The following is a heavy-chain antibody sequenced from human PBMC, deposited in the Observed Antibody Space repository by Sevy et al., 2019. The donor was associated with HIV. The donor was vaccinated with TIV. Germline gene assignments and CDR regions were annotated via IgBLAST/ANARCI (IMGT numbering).Heavy chain of an antibody. Sequence: ASVKVCCKASGYTFTSYGISWVRQAPGQGLEWMGWISAYNGNTNYAQKLQGRVTMTTDTSTSTAYMELRSLRSDDTAVYYCARGSNPRPTPYYFDYWGQGTLVTVSS. V-gene: IGHV1-18*01. CDR2: ISAYNGNT. CDR3: ARGSNPRPTPYYFDY. CDR1: GYTFTSYG. J-gene: IGHJ4*02. D-gene: IGHD4-4*01.